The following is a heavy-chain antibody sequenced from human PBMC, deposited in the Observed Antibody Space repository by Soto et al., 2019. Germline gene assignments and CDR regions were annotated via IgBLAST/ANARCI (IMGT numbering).Heavy chain of an antibody. J-gene: IGHJ4*02. V-gene: IGHV4-59*08. CDR3: ASSTYYDFWSGHRFDY. CDR1: GGSISSYY. CDR2: FYYSGST. D-gene: IGHD3-3*01. Sequence: SETLSLTCTVSGGSISSYYWSWIRQPPGKGLEWIGYFYYSGSTNYNPSLKSRVTISVDTSKNQFSLKLSSVTAADTAVYYCASSTYYDFWSGHRFDYWGQGTLVTVSS.